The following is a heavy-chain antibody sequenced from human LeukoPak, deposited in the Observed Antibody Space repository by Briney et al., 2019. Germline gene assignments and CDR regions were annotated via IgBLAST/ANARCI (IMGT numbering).Heavy chain of an antibody. J-gene: IGHJ4*02. CDR1: GGSISSGSYY. V-gene: IGHV4-61*02. CDR3: ARQGWAFDY. D-gene: IGHD3-16*01. CDR2: IYTSGST. Sequence: SETLSLTCTVSGGSISSGSYYWSWIRQPAGKGLEWIGRIYTSGSTNYNPSLKSRVTISVDTSKNQFSLNLSSVTAADTAVYYCARQGWAFDYWGQGTLVTVSS.